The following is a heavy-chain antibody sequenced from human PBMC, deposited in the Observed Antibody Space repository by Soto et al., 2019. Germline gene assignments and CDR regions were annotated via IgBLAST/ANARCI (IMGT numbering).Heavy chain of an antibody. J-gene: IGHJ3*02. CDR3: AKDLAVSGTKGPIDGGFDI. Sequence: EVQLVESGGGLVQPGTSLRLSCAASGFTFDDYAMHWVRQAPGKGLEWVSGLSWNSRSIGYADSVRGRFTISRDNAKNSLYLQMNSLREEDTALYYCAKDLAVSGTKGPIDGGFDIWGRGTMVTVSS. CDR2: LSWNSRSI. V-gene: IGHV3-9*01. CDR1: GFTFDDYA. D-gene: IGHD1-1*01.